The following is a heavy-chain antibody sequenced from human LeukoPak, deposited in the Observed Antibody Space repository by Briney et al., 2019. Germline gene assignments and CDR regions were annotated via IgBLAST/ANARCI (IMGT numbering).Heavy chain of an antibody. J-gene: IGHJ4*02. CDR2: TSISGEST. CDR3: AKEEVPNDY. V-gene: IGHV3-23*01. Sequence: PGGSLRLSCEVSGFTFSRSAVSWVRQAPGKGLEWVSGTSISGESTYYADSVQGRFTISRDNSKNTLYLQMYDLRVEDTAVFYCAKEEVPNDYWGQGILVTVSS. CDR1: GFTFSRSA.